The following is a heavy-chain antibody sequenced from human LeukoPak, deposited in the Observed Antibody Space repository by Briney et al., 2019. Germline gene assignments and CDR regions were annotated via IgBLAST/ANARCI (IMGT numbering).Heavy chain of an antibody. V-gene: IGHV4-31*03. Sequence: SETLPLTCTVSGGSISSGGYYWSWIRQHPGKGLEWIGYIYYSGSTYYNPSLKSRVTISVDTSKNQFSLKLSSVTAADTAVYYCARRAMVTEFDYWGQGTLVTVSS. CDR3: ARRAMVTEFDY. CDR2: IYYSGST. CDR1: GGSISSGGYY. D-gene: IGHD5-18*01. J-gene: IGHJ4*02.